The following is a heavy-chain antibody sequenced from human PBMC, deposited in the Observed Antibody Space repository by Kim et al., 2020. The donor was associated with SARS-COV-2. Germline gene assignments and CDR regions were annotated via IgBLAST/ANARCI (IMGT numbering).Heavy chain of an antibody. D-gene: IGHD1-20*01. Sequence: ADSVKSRSTITSDNSKNTLFLQMNSLRDEETAVYYCAKGERLCISGALDYWGQGTLVTVSS. V-gene: IGHV3-23*01. CDR3: AKGERLCISGALDY. J-gene: IGHJ4*02.